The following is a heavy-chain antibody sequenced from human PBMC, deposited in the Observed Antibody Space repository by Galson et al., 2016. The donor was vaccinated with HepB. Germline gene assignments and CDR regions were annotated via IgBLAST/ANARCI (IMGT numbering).Heavy chain of an antibody. CDR3: ARGLENYDGERYFDS. CDR1: GGSISIYY. J-gene: IGHJ4*02. V-gene: IGHV4-59*01. Sequence: SETLSLTCTVSGGSISIYYWSWIRQPPGKGLEWIGYIKNRGTTNNNPSLKSRVTTSVDTSKNQFSLKLTSVTAADTAVYYCARGLENYDGERYFDSWGQGTLVTVSS. CDR2: IKNRGTT. D-gene: IGHD3-16*01.